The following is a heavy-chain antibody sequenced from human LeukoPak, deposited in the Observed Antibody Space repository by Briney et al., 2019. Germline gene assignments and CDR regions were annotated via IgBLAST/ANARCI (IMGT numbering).Heavy chain of an antibody. CDR3: ARGQRVGPLKYYYYYYMDV. D-gene: IGHD1-1*01. CDR2: IYYSGST. Sequence: PSETLSLTCTVSGGSIRSSSYYWGWIRQPPGKGLEWIGSIYYSGSTYYNPSLKSRVTISVDTSKNQFSLKLSSVTAADTAVYYCARGQRVGPLKYYYYYYMDVWGKGTTVTISS. J-gene: IGHJ6*03. V-gene: IGHV4-39*07. CDR1: GGSIRSSSYY.